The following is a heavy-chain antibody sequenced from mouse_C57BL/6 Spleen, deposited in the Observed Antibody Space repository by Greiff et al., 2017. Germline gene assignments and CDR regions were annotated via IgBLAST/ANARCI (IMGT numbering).Heavy chain of an antibody. CDR2: FYPGSGSI. V-gene: IGHV1-62-2*01. CDR1: GYTFTEYT. J-gene: IGHJ4*01. CDR3: ARHGYDGPSTGYAMDY. Sequence: QVQLQQSGAELVKPGASVKLSCKASGYTFTEYTIHWVKQRSGQGLEWIGWFYPGSGSIKYNEKFKDKATLTADKSSSTVYMELSRMTSEDSAVYCCARHGYDGPSTGYAMDYWGQGTSVTVSS. D-gene: IGHD2-3*01.